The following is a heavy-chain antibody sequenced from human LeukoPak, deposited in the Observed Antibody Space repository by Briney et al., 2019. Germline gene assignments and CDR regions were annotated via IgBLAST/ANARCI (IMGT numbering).Heavy chain of an antibody. D-gene: IGHD1-26*01. V-gene: IGHV1-18*01. CDR2: ISANNGNT. J-gene: IGHJ3*02. CDR1: GYTFSRYA. Sequence: GASVKVSCRASGYTFSRYAISWVRQAPGQGLEWMGWISANNGNTNYAQKFQGRVSMTTDTSTNTAYMELRILRSDDTAVYYCARDLKWEPDAFDIWGQGTMVTVSS. CDR3: ARDLKWEPDAFDI.